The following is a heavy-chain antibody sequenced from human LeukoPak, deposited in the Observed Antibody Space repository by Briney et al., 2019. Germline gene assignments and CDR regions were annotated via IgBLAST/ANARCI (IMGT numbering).Heavy chain of an antibody. CDR3: ARETSYYYDSSGYYGFDY. CDR2: IYYSGST. D-gene: IGHD3-22*01. CDR1: GGSISSYY. Sequence: TSETLSLTCTVSGGSISSYYWSWIRQPPGKGLEWIGYIYYSGSTNYNPSLKSRVTISVDTSKNQFSLKLSSVTAADTAVYYCARETSYYYDSSGYYGFDYWGQGTLVTVS. J-gene: IGHJ4*02. V-gene: IGHV4-59*01.